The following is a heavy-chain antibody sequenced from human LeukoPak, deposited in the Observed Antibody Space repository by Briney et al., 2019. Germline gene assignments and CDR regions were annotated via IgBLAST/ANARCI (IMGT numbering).Heavy chain of an antibody. J-gene: IGHJ4*02. CDR3: AGGGRWLQLNYFDY. CDR1: GGTFSSYA. D-gene: IGHD5-24*01. CDR2: IIPIFGTA. Sequence: SVKVSCKASGGTFSSYATSWVRQAPGQGLEWMGGIIPIFGTANYAQKFQGRVTITADESTSTAYMELSSLRSEDTAVYYCAGGGRWLQLNYFDYWGQGTLVTVSS. V-gene: IGHV1-69*13.